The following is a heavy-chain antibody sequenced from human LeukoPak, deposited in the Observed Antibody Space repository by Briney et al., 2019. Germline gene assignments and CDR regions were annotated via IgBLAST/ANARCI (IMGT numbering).Heavy chain of an antibody. CDR2: IYSGGST. D-gene: IGHD3-9*01. J-gene: IGHJ4*02. CDR1: GFKFADYG. CDR3: ALGLVTDY. V-gene: IGHV3-66*01. Sequence: GGSLRLSCAAAGFKFADYGLNWVRQAPGKGLEWVSVIYSGGSTYYADSVKGRFTISRDNSKNTLYLQMNSLRVEDTAVYYCALGLVTDYWGQGTLVTVSS.